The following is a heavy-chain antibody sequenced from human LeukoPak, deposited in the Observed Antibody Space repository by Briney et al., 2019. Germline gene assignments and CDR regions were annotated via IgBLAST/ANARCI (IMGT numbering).Heavy chain of an antibody. CDR3: ARICYGSGRTDAFDI. D-gene: IGHD3-10*01. CDR2: IDWDDDK. V-gene: IGHV2-70*11. CDR1: GFSLSTSGMC. J-gene: IGHJ3*02. Sequence: VSGPTLVNPTQTLTLTCTFSGFSLSTSGMCVSWIRQPPGKALEWLARIDWDDDKYYSTSLKTRLTISKDTSKNQVVLTMTNMDPVDTATYYCARICYGSGRTDAFDIWGQGTMVTVSS.